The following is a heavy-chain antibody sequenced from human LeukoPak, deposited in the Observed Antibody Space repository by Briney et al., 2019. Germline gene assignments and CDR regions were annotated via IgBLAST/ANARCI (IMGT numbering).Heavy chain of an antibody. V-gene: IGHV3-33*01. D-gene: IGHD1-26*01. Sequence: GGSLRLSCAAPGFTFRSYGMHGVRQAPGKGLGWVAVIWYDGSNQYYADSVKGRFTISRDNSKNTLYLQMNSLSAEDTAVYYCARGDIVGATTPPFDYWGQGTLVTVSS. J-gene: IGHJ4*02. CDR2: IWYDGSNQ. CDR1: GFTFRSYG. CDR3: ARGDIVGATTPPFDY.